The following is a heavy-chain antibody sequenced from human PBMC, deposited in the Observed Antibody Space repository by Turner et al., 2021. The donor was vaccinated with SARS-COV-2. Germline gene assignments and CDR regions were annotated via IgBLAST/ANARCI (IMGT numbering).Heavy chain of an antibody. CDR2: ISKSGNTT. V-gene: IGHV3-11*01. J-gene: IGHJ4*02. Sequence: QAQLVESGGGLVKPGGSLRLSCAASGFTFSDYYMSWIRQAPGKGLEWVSYISKSGNTTPYSDSVKGRFTISRDNAKNSLYLQMNSLRDEDTAVYYCAVGGAAGYSYEDWGQGTVVTVSS. D-gene: IGHD5-18*01. CDR3: AVGGAAGYSYED. CDR1: GFTFSDYY.